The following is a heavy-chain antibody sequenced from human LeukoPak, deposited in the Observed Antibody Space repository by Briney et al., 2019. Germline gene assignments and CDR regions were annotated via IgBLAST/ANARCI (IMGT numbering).Heavy chain of an antibody. Sequence: GGSLRLSCAASGFTFDSYIMSWVHQAPGKGLEWVSSISSSGSNIYYADSVKGRFTSSRDNAKNSLYLQMNSLRAEDTALYYCAKYYYERSGYYSCYDYWGQGTLVTVSS. CDR1: GFTFDSYI. V-gene: IGHV3-21*01. D-gene: IGHD3-22*01. CDR3: AKYYYERSGYYSCYDY. CDR2: ISSSGSNI. J-gene: IGHJ4*02.